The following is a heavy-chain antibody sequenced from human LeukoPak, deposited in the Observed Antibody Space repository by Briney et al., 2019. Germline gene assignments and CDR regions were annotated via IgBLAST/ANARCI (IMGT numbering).Heavy chain of an antibody. CDR2: INHSGST. V-gene: IGHV4-34*01. D-gene: IGHD3-10*01. CDR3: ARWGSGSYSNWFDP. J-gene: IGHJ5*02. CDR1: GGSFSGYY. Sequence: SETLSLTCAVYGGSFSGYYWSWIRQPPGKGLEWIGEINHSGSTNYNPSLKSRVTISVDTSKNQFSLKLSSVTAADTAVYYCARWGSGSYSNWFDPWGQGTLVTVSS.